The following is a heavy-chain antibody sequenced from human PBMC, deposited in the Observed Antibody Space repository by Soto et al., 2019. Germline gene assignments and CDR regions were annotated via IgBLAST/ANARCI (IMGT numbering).Heavy chain of an antibody. V-gene: IGHV4-59*01. CDR1: GVSISIYY. CDR2: IYSSGSA. D-gene: IGHD3-3*01. CDR3: ARVLSGFKDHYFDY. Sequence: PSETMSLTCTVSGVSISIYYWSWIRQPPGKGLEWLGYIYSSGSANYNPSLKSRITMSVDTSKNQFSLNLNSVTAADMAVYYCARVLSGFKDHYFDYWRQGILVTVSA. J-gene: IGHJ4*02.